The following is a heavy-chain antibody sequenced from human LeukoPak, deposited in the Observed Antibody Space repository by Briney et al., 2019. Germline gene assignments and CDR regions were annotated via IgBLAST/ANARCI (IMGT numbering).Heavy chain of an antibody. CDR2: IYTSGST. V-gene: IGHV4-61*02. Sequence: SETLSLTCTVSGGSISSGSYYWSWIRQPAGKGLEWIGRIYTSGSTDYNPSLKSRVTMSVDTSKNQFSLKLSSVTAADTAVYYCARGPPPDFDCWGQGTLVTVSS. CDR1: GGSISSGSYY. CDR3: ARGPPPDFDC. J-gene: IGHJ4*02.